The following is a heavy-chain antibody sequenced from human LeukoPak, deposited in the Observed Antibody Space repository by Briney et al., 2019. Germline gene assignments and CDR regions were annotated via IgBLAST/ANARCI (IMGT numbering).Heavy chain of an antibody. V-gene: IGHV3-74*01. CDR3: AREYNSGPKQTDAFDL. Sequence: GGSLRLSCAASGFTLSNHWMHWVRHAPGKGLVWVSRISGDEIWTSYADSVKGRFIISRDNAKDTLYLQMNSLRTEDTAVYYCAREYNSGPKQTDAFDLWRQGTMVTVSS. D-gene: IGHD3-22*01. CDR1: GFTLSNHW. J-gene: IGHJ3*01. CDR2: ISGDEIWT.